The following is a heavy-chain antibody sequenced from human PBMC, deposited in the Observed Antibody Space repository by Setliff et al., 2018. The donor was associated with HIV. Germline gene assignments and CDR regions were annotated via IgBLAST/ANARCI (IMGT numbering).Heavy chain of an antibody. D-gene: IGHD6-19*01. CDR1: GASMTSHY. J-gene: IGHJ4*02. CDR3: ATDPKGDGWAYFDS. Sequence: SETLSLTCSVAGASMTSHYLTWIRQPRGMGLEWIGNNYGSGTTKYNPSLRSRVTISVDKSKNQLSLSLDSVTAADTAVYYCATDPKGDGWAYFDSWGQGTLVTVSS. V-gene: IGHV4-59*11. CDR2: NYGSGTT.